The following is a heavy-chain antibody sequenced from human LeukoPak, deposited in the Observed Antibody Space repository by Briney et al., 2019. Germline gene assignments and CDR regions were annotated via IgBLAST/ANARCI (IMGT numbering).Heavy chain of an antibody. V-gene: IGHV3-23*01. CDR2: ISGSGGST. CDR3: AKDQSSSYYDFWSGYPFDY. J-gene: IGHJ4*02. CDR1: GFTFSSYA. D-gene: IGHD3-3*01. Sequence: GGSLRLSCAASGFTFSSYAMSWVRQVPGKGLEWVSAISGSGGSTYYADSVKGRFTISRDNSKNTLYLQMNSLRAEDTAVYYCAKDQSSSYYDFWSGYPFDYWGQGTLVTVSS.